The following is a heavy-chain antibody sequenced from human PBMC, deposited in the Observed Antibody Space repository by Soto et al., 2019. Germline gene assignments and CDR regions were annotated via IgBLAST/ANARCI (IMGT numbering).Heavy chain of an antibody. Sequence: TSETLSLTCTVSGGSISSYYWSWVRQPAGEGLEWIGRVYTSGSTNYNPSLKSRVTMSVDTSKNQFFLKLTSVTAADTAVYYCARDKFSHGDYVLDYWGQGALVTVSS. J-gene: IGHJ4*02. CDR3: ARDKFSHGDYVLDY. CDR1: GGSISSYY. D-gene: IGHD4-17*01. CDR2: VYTSGST. V-gene: IGHV4-4*07.